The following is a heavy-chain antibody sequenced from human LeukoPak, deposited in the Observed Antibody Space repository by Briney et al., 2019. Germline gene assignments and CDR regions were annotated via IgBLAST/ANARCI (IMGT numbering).Heavy chain of an antibody. Sequence: NRVGSLKISCKGSGYSFTSYWIGRVRQMAGKGLEWMGIIYPGDSDTRYSPSFQGQVTISADKSIRTAYLQWSRLKASDTAMYYSARSTGGYRYGTFDPWGQGTLVTVSS. V-gene: IGHV5-51*01. D-gene: IGHD5-18*01. CDR3: ARSTGGYRYGTFDP. CDR1: GYSFTSYW. CDR2: IYPGDSDT. J-gene: IGHJ5*02.